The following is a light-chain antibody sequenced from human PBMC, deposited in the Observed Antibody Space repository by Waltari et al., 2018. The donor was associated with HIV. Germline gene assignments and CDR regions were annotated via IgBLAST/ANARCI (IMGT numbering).Light chain of an antibody. CDR1: QSISGY. V-gene: IGKV1-39*01. CDR3: QQFYTMPVT. Sequence: DIQLTQSPSSLSASVGDRVTITCRASQSISGYLNWYQQKPGKAPRSLIYAESSLQSWVPSRFRGSGSGPEFSLTIDSLQPEDFATYYCQQFYTMPVTFGQGTKLEIK. J-gene: IGKJ2*01. CDR2: AES.